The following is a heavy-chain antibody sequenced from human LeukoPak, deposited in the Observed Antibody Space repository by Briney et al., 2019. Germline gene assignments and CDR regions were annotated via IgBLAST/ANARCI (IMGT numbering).Heavy chain of an antibody. CDR3: ARDQVVPADPLDY. J-gene: IGHJ4*02. V-gene: IGHV3-7*01. Sequence: SGGSLRLSCAASGFTFSSYWMSWVRQAPGEGLEWVANIKQDGSEKYYVDSVKGRFTISRDNAKNSLYLQMNSLRAEDTAVYYCARDQVVPADPLDYWGQGTLVTVSS. CDR1: GFTFSSYW. CDR2: IKQDGSEK. D-gene: IGHD2-2*01.